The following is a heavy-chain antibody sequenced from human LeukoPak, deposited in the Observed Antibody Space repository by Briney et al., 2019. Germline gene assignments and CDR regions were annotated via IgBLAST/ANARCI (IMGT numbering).Heavy chain of an antibody. CDR2: IYYSGST. V-gene: IGHV4-59*01. J-gene: IGHJ4*02. CDR1: GGSISSYY. D-gene: IGHD3-22*01. Sequence: SETLSLTCTVSGGSISSYYWSWIRQPPGKGLEWIGYIYYSGSTNYNPSLKSRVTISVDTSKNQFSLKLSSVTAADTAVYYCARYDSSGYYYARTTTTYYFDYWGQGTLVTVSS. CDR3: ARYDSSGYYYARTTTTYYFDY.